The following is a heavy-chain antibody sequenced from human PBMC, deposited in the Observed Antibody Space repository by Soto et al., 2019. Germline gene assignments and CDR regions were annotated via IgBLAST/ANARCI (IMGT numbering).Heavy chain of an antibody. Sequence: VASVKVSCQASGYTFTSYGISWVRQAPGQGLEWMGWISAYNGNTNYAQKLQGRVTMTTDTSTSTAYMELRSLRSEDTAVYYCARDKSYSNYCWFDPWGQGTLVTVST. D-gene: IGHD4-4*01. CDR3: ARDKSYSNYCWFDP. CDR1: GYTFTSYG. J-gene: IGHJ5*02. CDR2: ISAYNGNT. V-gene: IGHV1-18*01.